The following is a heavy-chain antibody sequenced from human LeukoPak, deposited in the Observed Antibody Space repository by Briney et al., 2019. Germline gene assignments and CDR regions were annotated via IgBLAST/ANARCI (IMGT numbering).Heavy chain of an antibody. V-gene: IGHV5-51*01. CDR3: ARHPLYSSHTAADH. CDR2: IYPSDSDS. CDR1: GYRFTSFW. J-gene: IGHJ4*02. D-gene: IGHD6-19*01. Sequence: AGGSLKISCQTSGYRFTSFWIGWVRQLPGKGLEWMGVIYPSDSDSKYSPSFQGQVTISADKSTSTAYLHWTSLKASDTAVYYCARHPLYSSHTAADHWGQGTLVTVSS.